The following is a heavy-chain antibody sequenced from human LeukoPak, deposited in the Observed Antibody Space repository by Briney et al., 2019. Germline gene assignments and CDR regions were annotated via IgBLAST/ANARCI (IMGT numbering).Heavy chain of an antibody. D-gene: IGHD1-26*01. J-gene: IGHJ6*03. Sequence: SETLSLTCTVSGGSISSYYWSWLRQPPGKGLEWIGYIYYSGSTNYNPSLKSRVTISVDTSKNQLSLKLSSVTAADTAVYYCARGEWENYYYYMDVWGKGTTVTISS. V-gene: IGHV4-59*01. CDR2: IYYSGST. CDR3: ARGEWENYYYYMDV. CDR1: GGSISSYY.